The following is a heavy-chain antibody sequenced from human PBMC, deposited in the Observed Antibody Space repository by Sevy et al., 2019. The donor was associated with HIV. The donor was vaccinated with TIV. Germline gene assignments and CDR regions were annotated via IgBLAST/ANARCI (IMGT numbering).Heavy chain of an antibody. V-gene: IGHV4-59*01. D-gene: IGHD3-22*01. CDR2: IYYSGGT. J-gene: IGHJ1*01. CDR3: ARAPRGYYSSAYYADY. Sequence: SETLSLTCSVSGGTISSYYWSWIRQPPGKGLEWIGYIYYSGGTNYNPSLRSRITMSVDTSKRQFSLRLTSVTAADTAVYYCARAPRGYYSSAYYADYWGQGTLVTVSS. CDR1: GGTISSYY.